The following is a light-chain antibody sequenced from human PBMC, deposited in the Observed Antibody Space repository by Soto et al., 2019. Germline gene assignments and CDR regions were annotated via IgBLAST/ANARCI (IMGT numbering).Light chain of an antibody. V-gene: IGKV3-11*01. CDR3: QQRSNLPLT. CDR2: DTN. CDR1: QSVGSY. Sequence: EIVLTQSPATLSLSPGERATLSCRASQSVGSYLAWYRQRPGQAPRLLIYDTNKRATGVPDRFSGGGFGTDFTLTISSLEPEDFALYYCQQRSNLPLTFGGGTRVDIK. J-gene: IGKJ4*01.